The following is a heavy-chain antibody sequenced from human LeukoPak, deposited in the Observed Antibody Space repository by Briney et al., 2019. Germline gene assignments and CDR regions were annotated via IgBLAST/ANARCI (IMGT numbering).Heavy chain of an antibody. Sequence: SETLSLTCTVSGGSISSGGYYWSWIRQHPGKGLEWIGYIRYGGSTSYNPSLKSRVTISVDTAHNQFSLKMNSVTAADTAVYFCARGPPAIDYWGQGTLVTVSS. CDR3: ARGPPAIDY. J-gene: IGHJ4*02. CDR1: GGSISSGGYY. D-gene: IGHD2-15*01. V-gene: IGHV4-61*08. CDR2: IRYGGST.